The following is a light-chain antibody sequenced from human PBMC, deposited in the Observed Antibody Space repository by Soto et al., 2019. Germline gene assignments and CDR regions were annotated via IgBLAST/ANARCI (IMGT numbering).Light chain of an antibody. V-gene: IGKV1-27*01. CDR3: QEYDVVPLN. CDR2: AAS. Sequence: DIQITQSPSSLSASVGDRVTITCRASLPISNYLAWYQQKPGKIPELLIYAASTFHSGVPSRFSGSGYGTYFTLTITTLQPEDVATYYCQEYDVVPLNCGGGTKGDI. J-gene: IGKJ4*01. CDR1: LPISNY.